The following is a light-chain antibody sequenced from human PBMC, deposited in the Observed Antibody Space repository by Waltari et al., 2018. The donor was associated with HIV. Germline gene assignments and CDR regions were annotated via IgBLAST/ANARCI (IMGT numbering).Light chain of an antibody. CDR3: QSYDSSTSWV. CDR1: SGSIASNY. V-gene: IGLV6-57*02. Sequence: NFMLTQPHSVSESPGKTVTISCTGSSGSIASNYVQWYQQRPGSAPTTVIYEDNQRPPGVPDRFSGSIDSSSNSASLTISGLKTEDEADYYCQSYDSSTSWVFGGGTKLTVL. J-gene: IGLJ3*02. CDR2: EDN.